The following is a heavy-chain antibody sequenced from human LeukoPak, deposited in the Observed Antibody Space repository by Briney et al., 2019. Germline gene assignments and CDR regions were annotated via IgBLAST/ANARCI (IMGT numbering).Heavy chain of an antibody. CDR3: ARSGAAAENDY. J-gene: IGHJ4*02. CDR1: GGSISSRSNY. CDR2: IYTSGST. D-gene: IGHD6-13*01. V-gene: IGHV4-61*02. Sequence: SETLSLTCTVSGGSISSRSNYWSWIRQPAGKGLEWIGRIYTSGSTNYNPSLKSRVTMSVDTSKNQFSLKLSSVTAADTAVYYCARSGAAAENDYWGQGTLVTVSS.